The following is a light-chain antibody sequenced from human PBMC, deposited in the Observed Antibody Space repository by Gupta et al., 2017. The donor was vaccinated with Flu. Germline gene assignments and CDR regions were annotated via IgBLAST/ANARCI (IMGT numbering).Light chain of an antibody. CDR1: TLGKQY. CDR2: HNT. CDR3: QAWDRSTGV. J-gene: IGLJ1*01. Sequence: SYELPQPPSVSVSPGQTARITCSGDTLGKQYANWSQQKPGQSPVLSMYHNTKRAAATPGRFSGSNSGNTATLTISGTEAGDEDYYYCQAWDRSTGVFGTGTKVTVL. V-gene: IGLV3-1*01.